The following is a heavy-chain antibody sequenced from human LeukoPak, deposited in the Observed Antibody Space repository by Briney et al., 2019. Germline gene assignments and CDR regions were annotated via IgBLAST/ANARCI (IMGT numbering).Heavy chain of an antibody. CDR1: GYSISSGYY. CDR2: INHRGRT. CDR3: ARGQYDSGGYHYGIRAFYFDY. V-gene: IGHV4-38-2*01. Sequence: SETLSLTCAVSGYSISSGYYWGWIRQTPGKGLEWIGEINHRGRTNYSPSLTGRVTISVDTSMNQFSLQLRSVTAADTALYYCARGQYDSGGYHYGIRAFYFDYWGQGILVTVSS. D-gene: IGHD3-22*01. J-gene: IGHJ4*02.